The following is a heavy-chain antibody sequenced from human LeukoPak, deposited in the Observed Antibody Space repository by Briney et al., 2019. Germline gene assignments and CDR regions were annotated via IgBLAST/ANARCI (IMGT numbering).Heavy chain of an antibody. J-gene: IGHJ4*02. CDR1: GGSISSYY. CDR3: ARELAGATGYFDY. V-gene: IGHV4-59*01. CDR2: IYYSGST. D-gene: IGHD1-26*01. Sequence: SETLSLTCTVSGGSISSYYWSWIRQPPGKGLEWIGYIYYSGSTYYNPSLKSRVTISVDTSKNQFSLKLSSVTAADTAVYYCARELAGATGYFDYWGQGTLVTVSS.